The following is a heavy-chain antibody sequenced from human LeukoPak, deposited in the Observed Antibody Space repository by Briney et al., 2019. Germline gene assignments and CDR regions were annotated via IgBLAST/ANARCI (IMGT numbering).Heavy chain of an antibody. V-gene: IGHV3-74*01. CDR1: GFTFSSDW. D-gene: IGHD3-3*01. CDR3: AKGDYYDFWSGYSYYFDY. CDR2: INSDGSST. Sequence: PGGSLRLSCAASGFTFSSDWMHWVRQAPGKGLVWVSRINSDGSSTSYADSVKGRFTISRDNAKNTLYLQMNSLRAEDTAVYYCAKGDYYDFWSGYSYYFDYWGQGTLVTVSS. J-gene: IGHJ4*02.